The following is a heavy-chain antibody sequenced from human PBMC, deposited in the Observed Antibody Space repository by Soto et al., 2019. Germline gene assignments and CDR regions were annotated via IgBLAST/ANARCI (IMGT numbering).Heavy chain of an antibody. J-gene: IGHJ5*02. Sequence: ASVKVSCKASGGTFSSYTISWVRQAPGQGLEWMGWISAYNGNTNYAQKLQGRVTMTTDTSTSTAYMELRSLRSDDTAVYYCARSWGYGSGSYPRPWGQGTLVTVSS. V-gene: IGHV1-18*01. CDR3: ARSWGYGSGSYPRP. CDR1: GGTFSSYT. D-gene: IGHD3-10*01. CDR2: ISAYNGNT.